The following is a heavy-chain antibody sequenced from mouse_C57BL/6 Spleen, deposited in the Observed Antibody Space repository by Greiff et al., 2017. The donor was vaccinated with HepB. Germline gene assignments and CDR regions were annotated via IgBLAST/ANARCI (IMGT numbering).Heavy chain of an antibody. J-gene: IGHJ2*01. Sequence: VQLQQPGAELVRPGTSVKLSCKASGYTFTSYWMHWVKQRPGQGLEWIGVIDPSDSYTNYNQKFKGKATLTVDTSSSTAYMQLSSLTSEDSAVYYCARGGIYYDYSDGDYWGQGTTLTVSS. CDR3: ARGGIYYDYSDGDY. CDR2: IDPSDSYT. V-gene: IGHV1-59*01. D-gene: IGHD2-4*01. CDR1: GYTFTSYW.